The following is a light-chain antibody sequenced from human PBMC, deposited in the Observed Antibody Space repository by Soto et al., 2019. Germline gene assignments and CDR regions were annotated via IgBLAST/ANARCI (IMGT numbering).Light chain of an antibody. J-gene: IGLJ1*01. CDR2: DVS. Sequence: QSALTQPRSVSGSPGQSVTISCTGTSSDVGGYNYVSWYQQHPGKAPKLMIYDVSKRPSGVPDRFSGSKSGNTASLTISGLQAEDEADYYCCSYAGSYIIYVFGNGTKVTVL. V-gene: IGLV2-11*01. CDR1: SSDVGGYNY. CDR3: CSYAGSYIIYV.